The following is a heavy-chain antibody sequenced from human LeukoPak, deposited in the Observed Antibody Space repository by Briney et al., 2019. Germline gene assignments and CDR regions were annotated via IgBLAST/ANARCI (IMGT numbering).Heavy chain of an antibody. J-gene: IGHJ6*02. Sequence: ASVKVSCKASGYTFTSYYMHWVRQAPGQGLEWMGIINPSGGSTSYAQKFQGRVTMTRDTSTSTVYMELSSLRSEDTAVYYCARRGYYGSGSPYYYYGMDVWGQGTTVTVSS. CDR2: INPSGGST. D-gene: IGHD3-10*01. V-gene: IGHV1-46*03. CDR1: GYTFTSYY. CDR3: ARRGYYGSGSPYYYYGMDV.